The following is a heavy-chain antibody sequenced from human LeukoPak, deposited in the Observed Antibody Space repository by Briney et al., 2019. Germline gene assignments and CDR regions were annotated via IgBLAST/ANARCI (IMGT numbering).Heavy chain of an antibody. J-gene: IGHJ6*02. CDR3: ARISCTGGRCKPYSYYDMDV. V-gene: IGHV3-33*01. Sequence: GGSLRLSCAGSGFTFNTHGMHWVRQAPGKGLEWVAVIWYDGSNKYYSDSVRGRFTISRDNSKNTLYLQMNSLRVEDTAVYYCARISCTGGRCKPYSYYDMDVWGQGTTVTVSS. D-gene: IGHD2-15*01. CDR2: IWYDGSNK. CDR1: GFTFNTHG.